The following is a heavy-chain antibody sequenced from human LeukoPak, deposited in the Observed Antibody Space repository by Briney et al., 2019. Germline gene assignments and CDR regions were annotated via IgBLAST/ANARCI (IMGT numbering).Heavy chain of an antibody. CDR3: AFRLRYYVWGSYSD. CDR2: ITGSGATT. Sequence: PGGSLRLSCAAAGFSFSDYVILWLRQAPGKGLEWVAAITGSGATTFYADSVEGRCPISRDNSRNPLFLQVNALSAEATAVYYCAFRLRYYVWGSYSDWGQGTLVSVSS. V-gene: IGHV3-23*01. CDR1: GFSFSDYV. J-gene: IGHJ4*02. D-gene: IGHD3-16*01.